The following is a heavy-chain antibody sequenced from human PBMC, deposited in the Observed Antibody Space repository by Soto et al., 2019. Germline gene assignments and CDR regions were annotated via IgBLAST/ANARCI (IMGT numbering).Heavy chain of an antibody. CDR2: IKQDGSEK. J-gene: IGHJ6*02. D-gene: IGHD6-13*01. CDR1: GFTFSSYW. V-gene: IGHV3-7*03. Sequence: GGSLRLSCAASGFTFSSYWMIWVRQAPGKGLEWVANIKQDGSEKYYVDSVKGRFTISRDNAKNSLYLQMNSLRAEDTAVYYCARVRSSWYHYYYYYGMDVWGQGTTVTVSS. CDR3: ARVRSSWYHYYYYYGMDV.